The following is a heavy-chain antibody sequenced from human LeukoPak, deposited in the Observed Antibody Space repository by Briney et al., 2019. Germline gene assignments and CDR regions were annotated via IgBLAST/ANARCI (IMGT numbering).Heavy chain of an antibody. Sequence: PGGSLRLSCAASGFPFDDFGMSWVRQAPGRGLEWVADIKRNGGSEGYADSVKGRFTISRDNAKNSLYLQMNSLRAEDTALYYCARDLKRSIEGDQQLVHVKNWFGPWGQGTLVTVSS. J-gene: IGHJ5*02. CDR1: GFPFDDFG. V-gene: IGHV3-20*04. CDR3: ARDLKRSIEGDQQLVHVKNWFGP. D-gene: IGHD6-13*01. CDR2: IKRNGGSE.